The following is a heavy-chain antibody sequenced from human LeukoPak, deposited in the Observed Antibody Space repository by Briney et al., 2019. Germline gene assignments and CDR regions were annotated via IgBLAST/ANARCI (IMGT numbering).Heavy chain of an antibody. D-gene: IGHD5-12*01. J-gene: IGHJ4*02. CDR3: ARDKYTGYETFDY. V-gene: IGHV1-2*02. CDR1: GYTFTGYY. CDR2: INPNNGGT. Sequence: ASVKVSCKASGYTFTGYYIHWVRQAPGQGLEWMGWINPNNGGTNYAQKFQGRVAMARDTSISTAYMELNRLTSDDTAVYYCARDKYTGYETFDYWGQGTPVTVSS.